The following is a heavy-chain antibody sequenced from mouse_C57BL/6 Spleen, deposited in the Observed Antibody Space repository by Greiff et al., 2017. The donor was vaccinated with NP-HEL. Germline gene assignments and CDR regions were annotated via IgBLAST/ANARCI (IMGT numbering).Heavy chain of an antibody. CDR3: AIYYDFGGWAMDY. J-gene: IGHJ4*01. V-gene: IGHV1-7*01. CDR1: GYTFTSYW. CDR2: INPSSGYT. Sequence: VQRVESGAELAKPGASVKLSCKASGYTFTSYWMHWVKQRPGQGLEWIGYINPSSGYTKYNQKFKDKATLTADKSSSTAYMQLSSLTYEDSAVYYCAIYYDFGGWAMDYWGQGTSVTVSS. D-gene: IGHD2-4*01.